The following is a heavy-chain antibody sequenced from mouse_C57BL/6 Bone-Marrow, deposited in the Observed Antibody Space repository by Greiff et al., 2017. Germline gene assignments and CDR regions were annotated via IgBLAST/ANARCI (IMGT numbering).Heavy chain of an antibody. Sequence: VPLQQSGPELVKPGDSVKISCKASGYSFTGYFLNWVMQSHGKSLEWIGRINPYNGDTFYNQKFKGKATLTVDNSSSTAHMELRSLTSEDSAVYYCGRDYYGSSYDAMDYWGQGTSVTVSS. J-gene: IGHJ4*01. CDR3: GRDYYGSSYDAMDY. CDR2: INPYNGDT. CDR1: GYSFTGYF. D-gene: IGHD1-1*01. V-gene: IGHV1-20*01.